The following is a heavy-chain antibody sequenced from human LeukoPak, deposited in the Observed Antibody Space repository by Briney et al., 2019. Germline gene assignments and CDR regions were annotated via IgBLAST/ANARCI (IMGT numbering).Heavy chain of an antibody. CDR2: VHYSGTT. J-gene: IGHJ4*02. CDR3: ATGYGDFRVEGRYFYS. D-gene: IGHD4-17*01. CDR1: DGSITNYD. Sequence: SETLSLTCTVSDGSITNYDWSWVRQPPGRGLEFIGHVHYSGTTNYNPSLRSRVTISIDTSKKHFFLKLKSVTAADTAVYYCATGYGDFRVEGRYFYSWGQGTLVTVSS. V-gene: IGHV4-59*01.